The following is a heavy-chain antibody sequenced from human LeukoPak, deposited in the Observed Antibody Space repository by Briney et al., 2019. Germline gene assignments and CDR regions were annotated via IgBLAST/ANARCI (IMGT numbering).Heavy chain of an antibody. CDR1: GGTISSYY. CDR3: ARDRSYICFDP. D-gene: IGHD1-26*01. Sequence: SETLTLTCTVSGGTISSYYRSWIRQPPGKGLEWIGYFYYSGSTNYNPSLKSRVTISVDTSKNQFSLKLSSVTAADTAVYYCARDRSYICFDPWGTRTIVTVSS. J-gene: IGHJ5*02. CDR2: FYYSGST. V-gene: IGHV4-59*01.